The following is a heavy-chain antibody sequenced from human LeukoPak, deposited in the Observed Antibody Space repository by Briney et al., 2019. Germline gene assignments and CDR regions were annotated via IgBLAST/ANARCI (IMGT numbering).Heavy chain of an antibody. J-gene: IGHJ4*02. CDR3: AKDRDGADRIVL. CDR2: LNPNTGHA. CDR1: AYDFTGYH. D-gene: IGHD5-24*01. V-gene: IGHV1-2*06. Sequence: ASVKVSCKVVAYDFTGYHIHWVRQAPGQGPEWMGRLNPNTGHAVYAFKFQGRVTIARDTSSNTAYMEVTRLTSDDTALYYCAKDRDGADRIVLWGQGTLVTVSS.